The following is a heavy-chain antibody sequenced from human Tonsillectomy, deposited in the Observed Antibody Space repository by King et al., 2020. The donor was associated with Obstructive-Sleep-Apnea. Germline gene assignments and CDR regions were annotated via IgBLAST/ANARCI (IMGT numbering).Heavy chain of an antibody. CDR2: IYYSGST. D-gene: IGHD5-18*01. V-gene: IGHV4-59*08. CDR1: GGSISSYY. CDR3: ARPLRGYSYVFDY. J-gene: IGHJ4*02. Sequence: VQLQESGPGLVKPSETLSLTCTVSGGSISSYYWSWIRQPPGKGLEWIGYIYYSGSTNYNSSLKSRVTISVDTSKNQFSLKLSSVTAADTAVYYCARPLRGYSYVFDYWGQGTLVTVSS.